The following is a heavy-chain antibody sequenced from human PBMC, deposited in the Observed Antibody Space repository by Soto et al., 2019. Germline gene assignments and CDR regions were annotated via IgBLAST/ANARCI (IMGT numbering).Heavy chain of an antibody. J-gene: IGHJ6*02. Sequence: PGGSQRLSCAASGFTFSSYGMHWVRQAPGKGLEWVAVISYDGSNKYYADSVKGRFTISRDNSKNTLYLQMNSLRAEDTAVYYCAREQGCSSTSCYTPGGMDVWGQGTTVTVSS. CDR3: AREQGCSSTSCYTPGGMDV. CDR2: ISYDGSNK. CDR1: GFTFSSYG. V-gene: IGHV3-30*03. D-gene: IGHD2-2*02.